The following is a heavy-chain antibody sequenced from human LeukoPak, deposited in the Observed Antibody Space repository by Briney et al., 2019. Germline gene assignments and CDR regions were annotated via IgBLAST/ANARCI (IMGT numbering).Heavy chain of an antibody. J-gene: IGHJ4*02. CDR3: AKPSGSGFDY. CDR2: ISYDGSNE. CDR1: GFTFSNYV. Sequence: GGSLRLSCAASGFTFSNYVMHWVRQAPGKGLEWVAIISYDGSNEYYADSVKGRFTISRDNSKNTLYLQMNSLRAEDTAVYYCAKPSGSGFDYWGQGTLVTISS. D-gene: IGHD1-26*01. V-gene: IGHV3-30*04.